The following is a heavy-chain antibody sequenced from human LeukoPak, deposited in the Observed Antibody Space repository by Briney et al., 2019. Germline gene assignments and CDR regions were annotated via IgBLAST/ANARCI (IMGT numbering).Heavy chain of an antibody. CDR1: GFSFSDAW. CDR3: TTYGSGRKFDY. V-gene: IGHV3-15*04. CDR2: IESKTGGGTS. D-gene: IGHD3-10*01. J-gene: IGHJ4*02. Sequence: PGGTLRLSCAASGFSFSDAWMRWVRQIPGKGLEGVGRIESKTGGGTSDYAAPVKGRFTISRDDSTNTLYLQMNSLKSEDTAVYYCTTYGSGRKFDYWGQGILVTVSS.